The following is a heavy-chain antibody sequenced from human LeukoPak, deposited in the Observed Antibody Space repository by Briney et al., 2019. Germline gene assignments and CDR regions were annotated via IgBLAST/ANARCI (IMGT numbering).Heavy chain of an antibody. CDR2: ISYDGSNK. CDR3: ARDPRRLIPAVAGGWFDP. CDR1: GFTLSSYG. Sequence: GGSLRLSCAASGFTLSSYGMHWVRQAPGKGLEWVAVISYDGSNKYYADSVKGRFTISRDNSKNTLYLQMNSLRAEDTAVYYCARDPRRLIPAVAGGWFDPWGQGTLVTVSS. D-gene: IGHD6-19*01. V-gene: IGHV3-30*19. J-gene: IGHJ5*02.